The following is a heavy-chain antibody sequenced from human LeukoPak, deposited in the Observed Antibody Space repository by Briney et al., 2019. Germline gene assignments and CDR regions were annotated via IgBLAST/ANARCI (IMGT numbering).Heavy chain of an antibody. CDR2: ISYDGNNK. CDR1: GFTFSSYA. V-gene: IGHV3-30-3*01. CDR3: ARDRYYYDSSGYYPYYYYGMDV. Sequence: GGSLRLSCAASGFTFSSYAMHWVRQAPGKGLEWVAVISYDGNNKYYADSVKGRFTISRDNSKNTLYLQMNSLRAEDTAVYYCARDRYYYDSSGYYPYYYYGMDVWGQGTTVTVSS. J-gene: IGHJ6*02. D-gene: IGHD3-22*01.